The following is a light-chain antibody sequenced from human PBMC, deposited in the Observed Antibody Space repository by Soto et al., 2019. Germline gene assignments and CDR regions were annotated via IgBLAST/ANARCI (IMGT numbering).Light chain of an antibody. Sequence: DIQLTQSPSSLSASVGDRVTITCRASQKIHNFLSWYQHKRGEAPKLLIFRASTLEAGVPSRFGGSGSGTDFTLTISNLEPEDFATYYCQQSLSNPRTFGGGTRVEIQ. CDR3: QQSLSNPRT. V-gene: IGKV1-39*01. CDR1: QKIHNF. CDR2: RAS. J-gene: IGKJ4*01.